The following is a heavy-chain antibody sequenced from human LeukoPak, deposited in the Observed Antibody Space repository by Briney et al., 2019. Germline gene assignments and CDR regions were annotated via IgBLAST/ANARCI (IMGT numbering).Heavy chain of an antibody. CDR3: ARASVVSSNSMAYCFDY. V-gene: IGHV5-51*01. CDR2: IYPGDSDT. CDR1: GYSFFNYW. Sequence: GESLKISCKGSGYSFFNYWIAWVRQMPGKGLEWMGVIYPGDSDTRYSPSFQGQVTISADKSITTAYLQYSSLKASDTAIYYCARASVVSSNSMAYCFDYWGQGTLVTVSS. D-gene: IGHD2-15*01. J-gene: IGHJ4*02.